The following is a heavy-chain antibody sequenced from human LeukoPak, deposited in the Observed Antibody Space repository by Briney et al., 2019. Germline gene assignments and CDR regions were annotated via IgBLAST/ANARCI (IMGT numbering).Heavy chain of an antibody. CDR3: ALLSGSYFIYYFDY. CDR2: IIPIFGTA. J-gene: IGHJ4*02. CDR1: GGTFSSYA. Sequence: SVKVSCKASGGTFSSYAVSWVRQAPGQGLEWMGGIIPIFGTANYAQKFQGRVTITADESTSTAYMELSSLRSEDTAVYYCALLSGSYFIYYFDYWGQGTLVTVSS. D-gene: IGHD1-26*01. V-gene: IGHV1-69*01.